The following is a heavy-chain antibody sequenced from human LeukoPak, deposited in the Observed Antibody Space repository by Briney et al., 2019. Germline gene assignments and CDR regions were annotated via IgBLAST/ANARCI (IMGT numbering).Heavy chain of an antibody. V-gene: IGHV3-23*01. Sequence: GGSLRLSCAASGFTFSNYGMSWVRQAPGKGLEWVLIITGSGGSTYYADSVKGRFTISRDNSKNTLYLQMNSLRAEDTAVYYCAKCGTYYYYMDVWGKGTTVTVSS. CDR3: AKCGTYYYYMDV. J-gene: IGHJ6*03. D-gene: IGHD6-25*01. CDR2: ITGSGGST. CDR1: GFTFSNYG.